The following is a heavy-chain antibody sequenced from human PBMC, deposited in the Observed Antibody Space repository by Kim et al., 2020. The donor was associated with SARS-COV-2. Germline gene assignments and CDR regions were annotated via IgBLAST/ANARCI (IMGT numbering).Heavy chain of an antibody. V-gene: IGHV1-46*01. CDR3: ARDYRSIVGAYYGMDV. J-gene: IGHJ6*02. D-gene: IGHD1-26*01. Sequence: KFQGRVTMTRDTSTSTVYMELSSLRSEDTAVYYCARDYRSIVGAYYGMDVWGQGTTVTVSS.